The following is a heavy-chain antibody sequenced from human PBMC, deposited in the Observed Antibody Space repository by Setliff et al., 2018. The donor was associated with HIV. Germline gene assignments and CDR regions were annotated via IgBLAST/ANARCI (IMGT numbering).Heavy chain of an antibody. V-gene: IGHV1-3*01. CDR2: INVVTVNT. J-gene: IGHJ4*02. CDR1: GYSFTSYT. CDR3: ARGRGLYSSGYYIDY. D-gene: IGHD6-19*01. Sequence: ASVKVSCKTSGYSFTSYTMHWLRQAPGQRHEWMGWINVVTVNTKYSLKLQGRVTITRDTSATAVYMELRSLRSEDTAVYYCARGRGLYSSGYYIDYWGQGTLVTVSS.